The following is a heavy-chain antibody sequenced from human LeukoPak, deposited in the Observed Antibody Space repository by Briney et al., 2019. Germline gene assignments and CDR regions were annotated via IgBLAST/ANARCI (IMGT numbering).Heavy chain of an antibody. CDR1: AFTFSSHW. CDR3: ARSRDLTTGVAWFDP. CDR2: IKQDGSEK. Sequence: PGGSLRLSCVASAFTFSSHWMSWVRQAPGKGLEWVANIKQDGSEKYYVDSVKGRFTISRDNAKNSLYLQMNTLSAADTAVYYCARSRDLTTGVAWFDPWGQGTLVTVSS. J-gene: IGHJ5*02. V-gene: IGHV3-7*01. D-gene: IGHD4-23*01.